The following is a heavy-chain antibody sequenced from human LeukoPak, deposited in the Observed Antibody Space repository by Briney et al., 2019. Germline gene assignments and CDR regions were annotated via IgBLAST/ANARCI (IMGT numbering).Heavy chain of an antibody. J-gene: IGHJ3*02. CDR3: AKDRTYYDRSGYYYDAFDI. V-gene: IGHV3-30-3*01. CDR1: GFTFSSYA. Sequence: GRSLRLSCAASGFTFSSYAMHWVRQAPGKGLEWVAVISYDGSNKYYADSEKGRFTISRDNSKNTLYLQMNSLRAEDTAVYYCAKDRTYYDRSGYYYDAFDIWGQGTMVTVSS. CDR2: ISYDGSNK. D-gene: IGHD3-22*01.